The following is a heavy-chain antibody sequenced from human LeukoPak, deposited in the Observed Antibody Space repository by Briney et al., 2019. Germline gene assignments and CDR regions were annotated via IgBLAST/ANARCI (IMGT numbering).Heavy chain of an antibody. D-gene: IGHD1-26*01. CDR3: ARVGGIVGATDY. V-gene: IGHV1-2*02. J-gene: IGHJ4*02. CDR2: INPNSGGT. CDR1: GXTFTGXY. Sequence: KXSXKAXGXTFTGXYMHWVRQAPGQGLEWMGWINPNSGGTNYAQKFQGRVTMTRDTSISTAYMELSRLRSDDTAVYYCARVGGIVGATDYWGQGTLVTVSS.